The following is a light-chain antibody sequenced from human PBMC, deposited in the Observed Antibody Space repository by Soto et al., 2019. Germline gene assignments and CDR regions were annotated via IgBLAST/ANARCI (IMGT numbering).Light chain of an antibody. V-gene: IGKV1-9*01. CDR1: QSISRW. J-gene: IGKJ5*01. CDR3: QQLNSYPSIT. Sequence: DIQMTQSPSTLCTSVGDRVTITCRASQSISRWLAWYQQKPGKAPKLLIYAASTLQSGVPSRFSGSGSATEFTPTISSLQPEDFATYYCQQLNSYPSITFGQGTRLEIK. CDR2: AAS.